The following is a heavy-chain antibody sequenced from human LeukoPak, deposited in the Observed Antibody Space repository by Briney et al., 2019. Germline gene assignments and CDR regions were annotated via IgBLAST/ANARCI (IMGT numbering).Heavy chain of an antibody. CDR2: SYTSGST. V-gene: IGHV4-4*07. CDR1: GGSISSYY. J-gene: IGHJ5*02. Sequence: SETLSLTCTVSGGSISSYYWSWIRQPAGKGLECIWRSYTSGSTNYNPSLKSRVTRSVDTSKNQFSLKLTSVTAADTAVYYCARATGRYASSWFAPWGQGPLVTVSS. CDR3: ARATGRYASSWFAP. D-gene: IGHD3-16*01.